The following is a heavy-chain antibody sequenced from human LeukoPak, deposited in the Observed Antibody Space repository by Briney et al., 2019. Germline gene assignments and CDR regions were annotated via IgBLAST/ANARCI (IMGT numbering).Heavy chain of an antibody. V-gene: IGHV3-21*01. CDR1: GFTFSSYS. CDR2: ISSSSSYI. Sequence: GGSLRLSCAASGFTFSSYSMNWVGQAPGKGLEWVSSISSSSSYIYYADSVKGRFTISRDNAKNSLYLQMNSLRAEDTAVYYCARDQEWELLFDYWGQGTLVTVSS. J-gene: IGHJ4*02. CDR3: ARDQEWELLFDY. D-gene: IGHD1-26*01.